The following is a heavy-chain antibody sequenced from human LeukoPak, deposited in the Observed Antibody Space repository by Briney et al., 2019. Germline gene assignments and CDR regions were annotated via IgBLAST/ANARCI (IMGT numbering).Heavy chain of an antibody. CDR1: GYTFTNYG. V-gene: IGHV1-18*01. D-gene: IGHD2-15*01. Sequence: ASVKVSCKASGYTFTNYGISWVRQAPGQGLEWMGWISAYNGNTNYAQKLQGRVTMTTDTSTSTAYMELRSLSSATAADTAVYYCARELIAPLSGGSWDDYNWFDPWGQGTLVTVSS. CDR2: ISAYNGNT. J-gene: IGHJ5*02. CDR3: ARELIAPLSGGSWDDYNWFDP.